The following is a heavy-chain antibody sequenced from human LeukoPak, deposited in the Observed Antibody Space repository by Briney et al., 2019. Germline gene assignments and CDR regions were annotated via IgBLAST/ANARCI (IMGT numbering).Heavy chain of an antibody. Sequence: SETLSLTCAVYGGSFSGYYWSWIRQPPGKGLEWIGEINHSGSTNYNPSLKSRVTISVDTSKSQFSLKLSSVTAADTAVYYCARGVVGRYYYYYYYMDVWGKGTTVTVSS. D-gene: IGHD1-26*01. CDR2: INHSGST. CDR1: GGSFSGYY. J-gene: IGHJ6*03. V-gene: IGHV4-34*01. CDR3: ARGVVGRYYYYYYYMDV.